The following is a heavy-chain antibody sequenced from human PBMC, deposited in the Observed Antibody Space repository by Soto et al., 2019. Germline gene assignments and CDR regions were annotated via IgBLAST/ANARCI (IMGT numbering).Heavy chain of an antibody. D-gene: IGHD4-17*01. CDR3: AREVGYGDFSAALLD. CDR2: VISLFGTA. CDR1: GGTFSSHS. V-gene: IGHV1-69*01. Sequence: VQLMQSGAEVKKPGSSVKVSWKASGGTFSSHSINWVRQAPGQGLEWMGGVISLFGTANYAHNFKGRVTITADQSTSTAYMELNSLRSDDTPVYYCAREVGYGDFSAALLDWGQGTLVTVSS. J-gene: IGHJ4*02.